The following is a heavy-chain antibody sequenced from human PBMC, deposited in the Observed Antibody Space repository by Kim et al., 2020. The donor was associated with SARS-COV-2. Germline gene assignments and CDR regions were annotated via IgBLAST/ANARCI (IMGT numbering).Heavy chain of an antibody. CDR3: ARHLSSSGASSIFDY. J-gene: IGHJ4*02. V-gene: IGHV4-59*08. CDR2: ISYIGST. D-gene: IGHD3-10*01. Sequence: SETLSLTCTVSGGSINSYWWSWIRQPPGKGLEWIASISYIGSTRDNPSLRSRFTILVDTAKNQFSLKVRSVTAADTAIYYCARHLSSSGASSIFDYWGQGTLVSVSS. CDR1: GGSINSYW.